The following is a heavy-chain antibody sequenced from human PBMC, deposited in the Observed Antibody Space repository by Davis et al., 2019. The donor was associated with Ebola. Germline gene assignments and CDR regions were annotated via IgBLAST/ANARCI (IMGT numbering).Heavy chain of an antibody. Sequence: PSETLSLTCTVSGGSISSYYWSWIRQPPGKGLEWIGYIYYSGSTNYNPSLKSRVTISVDTSKNQFSLKLSSVTAADTAVYYCARVNWNYNYGMDVWGQGTTVTVSS. D-gene: IGHD1-20*01. CDR1: GGSISSYY. CDR3: ARVNWNYNYGMDV. V-gene: IGHV4-59*01. J-gene: IGHJ6*02. CDR2: IYYSGST.